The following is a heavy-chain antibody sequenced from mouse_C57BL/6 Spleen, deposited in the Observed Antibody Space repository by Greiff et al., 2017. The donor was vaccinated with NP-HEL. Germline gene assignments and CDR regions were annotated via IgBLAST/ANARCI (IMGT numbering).Heavy chain of an antibody. J-gene: IGHJ4*01. CDR2: INPSNGGT. V-gene: IGHV1-53*01. D-gene: IGHD2-10*02. Sequence: VQLQQPGTELVKPGASVKLSCKASGYTFTSYWMHWVKQRPGQGLEWIGNINPSNGGTNYNEKFKSKATLTVDKSSSTAYMQLSSLTSEDSAVYYGARGGYGNGGLYYAMDYWGQGTSVTVSS. CDR1: GYTFTSYW. CDR3: ARGGYGNGGLYYAMDY.